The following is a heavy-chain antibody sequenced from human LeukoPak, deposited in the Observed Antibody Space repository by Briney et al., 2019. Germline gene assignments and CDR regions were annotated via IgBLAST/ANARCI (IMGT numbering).Heavy chain of an antibody. V-gene: IGHV3-48*01. Sequence: PGGSLRFSCAASGFTFSTYSMNWVRQTPGKGLEWVSYITGGSNTRYYADSVKGRFTISRDNAKNSLYLQMNSLRAEDTAVYYCARCNVWFGESCSDWGQGTLVTVSS. CDR3: ARCNVWFGESCSD. D-gene: IGHD3-10*01. CDR2: ITGGSNTR. J-gene: IGHJ4*02. CDR1: GFTFSTYS.